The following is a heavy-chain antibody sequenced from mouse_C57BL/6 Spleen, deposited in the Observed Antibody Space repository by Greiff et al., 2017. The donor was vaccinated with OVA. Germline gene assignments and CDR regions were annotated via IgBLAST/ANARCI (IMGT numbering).Heavy chain of an antibody. CDR1: GFTFSDYG. CDR2: ISSGSSTI. CDR3: SRSGLGPYYFDY. Sequence: EVKVVESGGGLVKPGGSLKLSCAASGFTFSDYGMHWVRQAPEKGLEWVAYISSGSSTIYYADTVKGRFTISRDNAKNTLFLQMTSLRSEDTAMYYGSRSGLGPYYFDYWGQGTTLTVSS. D-gene: IGHD4-1*01. V-gene: IGHV5-17*01. J-gene: IGHJ2*01.